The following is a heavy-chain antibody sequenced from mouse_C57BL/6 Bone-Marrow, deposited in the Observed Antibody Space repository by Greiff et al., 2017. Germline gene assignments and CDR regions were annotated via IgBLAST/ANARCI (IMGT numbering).Heavy chain of an antibody. Sequence: EVQLVESEGGLVQPGSSMKLSCTASGFTFSDYYMAWVRQVPEKGLEWVANINYYGSSTYYLDSLKSRFIISRDNAKNILYLQMSSLKSEDTATYYCAREFLSLYFDYWGQGTTLTVSS. CDR2: INYYGSST. CDR3: AREFLSLYFDY. J-gene: IGHJ2*01. V-gene: IGHV5-16*01. CDR1: GFTFSDYY.